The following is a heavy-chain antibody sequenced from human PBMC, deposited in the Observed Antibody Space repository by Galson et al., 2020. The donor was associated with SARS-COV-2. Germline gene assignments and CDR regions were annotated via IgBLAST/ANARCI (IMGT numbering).Heavy chain of an antibody. V-gene: IGHV4-39*07. Sequence: SETLSLTCTVSGGSISSGSYYWGWIRQPPGKGLEWIGSIYYSGSTYYNPSLKSRVTISVDTSKNQFSLKLSSVTAADTAVYYCARVAYDFWSGYYIGNWFDPWGQGTLFTVSS. CDR2: IYYSGST. J-gene: IGHJ5*02. CDR1: GGSISSGSYY. CDR3: ARVAYDFWSGYYIGNWFDP. D-gene: IGHD3-3*01.